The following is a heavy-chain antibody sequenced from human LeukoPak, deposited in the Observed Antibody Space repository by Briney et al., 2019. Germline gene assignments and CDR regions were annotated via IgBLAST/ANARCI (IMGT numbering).Heavy chain of an antibody. CDR1: GFTVSSNY. Sequence: GGSLRLSCAASGFTVSSNYMSWVRQAPGKGLEWVSVIYSGGSTYYADSVKGRFIISRDNIGNSLYLQMNSLRADDTALYYCARWMSGSNWGFDHWGQGTLVTVSS. V-gene: IGHV3-53*01. D-gene: IGHD5-24*01. CDR3: ARWMSGSNWGFDH. CDR2: IYSGGST. J-gene: IGHJ4*02.